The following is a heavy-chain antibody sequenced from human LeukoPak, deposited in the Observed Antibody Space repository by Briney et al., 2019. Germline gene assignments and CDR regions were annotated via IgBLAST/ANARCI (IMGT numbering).Heavy chain of an antibody. J-gene: IGHJ3*01. CDR1: GFTFSTYG. CDR3: AKDSGYSSSWDAFDV. D-gene: IGHD6-13*01. CDR2: ISNDGSNK. Sequence: PGGSLRLSCAASGFTFSTYGMHWVRQAPGTGLEWVALISNDGSNKNYADSVKGRFTISRDNSKNTLYLQMNSLRAEDTAVYYWAKDSGYSSSWDAFDVWGQGTMVTVYS. V-gene: IGHV3-30*18.